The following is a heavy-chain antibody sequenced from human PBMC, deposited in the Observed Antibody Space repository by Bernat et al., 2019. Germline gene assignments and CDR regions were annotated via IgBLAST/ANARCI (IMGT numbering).Heavy chain of an antibody. D-gene: IGHD6-25*01. CDR2: ISYDGSNK. Sequence: QVQLVESGGGVVQPGGSLRLSCEASGFTFSSYGMHWVRQAPGKGLEWVAVISYDGSNKYYADSVKGRFTISRDNSKNTLYLQMNSLRAEDTAVYYCAKDDFGYPATAYGMDVWGQGTTVTVSS. CDR3: AKDDFGYPATAYGMDV. V-gene: IGHV3-30*18. CDR1: GFTFSSYG. J-gene: IGHJ6*02.